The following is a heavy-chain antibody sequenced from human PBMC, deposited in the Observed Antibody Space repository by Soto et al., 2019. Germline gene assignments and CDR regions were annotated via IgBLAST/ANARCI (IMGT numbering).Heavy chain of an antibody. CDR1: GGSISSSSYY. CDR2: IYYSGNT. J-gene: IGHJ4*02. D-gene: IGHD1-26*01. V-gene: IGHV4-39*01. CDR3: ARGIVGAERSFDY. Sequence: PSETLSLTCTVSGGSISSSSYYWGWIRQPPGKGLEWIGNIYYSGNTYYNPSLKSRVTISVDTSKKQFSLKVNSVTAADTAMYYCARGIVGAERSFDYWGQGTLVTAPQ.